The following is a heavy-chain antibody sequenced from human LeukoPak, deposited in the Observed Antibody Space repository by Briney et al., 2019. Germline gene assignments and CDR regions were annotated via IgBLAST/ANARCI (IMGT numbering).Heavy chain of an antibody. J-gene: IGHJ4*02. CDR2: ISGSGGST. D-gene: IGHD2-2*01. CDR3: AKAGCSSTRCYLNS. CDR1: GFTFSSYA. V-gene: IGHV3-23*01. Sequence: GGSLRLSCAASGFTFSSYAMSWVRQAPGKGLEWVSAISGSGGSTYYADSVKGRFTISRDNSKNTLYLQMNSLRAEDTAVYYCAKAGCSSTRCYLNSWGQGTLVTVSS.